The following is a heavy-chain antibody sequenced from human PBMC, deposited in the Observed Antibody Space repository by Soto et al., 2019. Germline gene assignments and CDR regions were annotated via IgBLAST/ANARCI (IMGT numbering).Heavy chain of an antibody. CDR1: GFTFNNYA. V-gene: IGHV3-23*01. CDR3: AKGRGGSGSLTPRVDF. Sequence: EVQLLESGGGLVQPGGSPRLSCAASGFTFNNYAMTWVRQAPGKGLEWVSAISGGGDTTSYADSVKGRFTVSRDGSKNTLYLQMSSLRAEDTALYYCAKGRGGSGSLTPRVDFWGQGPLVTVSS. CDR2: ISGGGDTT. D-gene: IGHD3-10*01. J-gene: IGHJ4*02.